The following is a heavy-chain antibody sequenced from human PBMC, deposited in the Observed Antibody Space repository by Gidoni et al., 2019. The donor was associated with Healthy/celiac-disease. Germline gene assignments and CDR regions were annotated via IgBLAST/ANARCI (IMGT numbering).Heavy chain of an antibody. CDR2: INPNRGGT. J-gene: IGHJ6*02. CDR3: ARGSGMSGGMDV. CDR1: GYTFTGYY. D-gene: IGHD3-10*01. V-gene: IGHV1-2*04. Sequence: QVQLLQSGAEVKKPGASVKVSCKAAGYTFTGYYMHWVRQAPGQGLEWMGWINPNRGGTNYEQKFQGWGTMTRDTSISTAYMELSRLRSDDTAVYYCARGSGMSGGMDVWGQGTTVTVSS.